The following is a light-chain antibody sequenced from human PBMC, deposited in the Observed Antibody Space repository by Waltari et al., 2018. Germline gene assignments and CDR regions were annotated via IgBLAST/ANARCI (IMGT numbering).Light chain of an antibody. CDR2: KAS. CDR3: QHYNTYSLVT. J-gene: IGKJ2*01. CDR1: QRINSI. Sequence: DIQMTQSPSTLSAAVGDRVTITCRASQRINSILAWYQQKPGKAPKLLIYKASSLELGVPSRFICSESVTEFTLTISSLQPDYFATYYCQHYNTYSLVTFGQGTNLEI. V-gene: IGKV1-5*03.